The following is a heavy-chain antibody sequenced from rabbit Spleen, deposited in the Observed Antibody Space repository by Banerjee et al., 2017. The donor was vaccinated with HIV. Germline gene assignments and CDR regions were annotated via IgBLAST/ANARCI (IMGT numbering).Heavy chain of an antibody. CDR1: GFSFSSDYY. CDR3: ARDLVAVIGWNFSL. CDR2: IYGGDIHST. Sequence: QSLEESGGDLVKPGASLTLTCTASGFSFSSDYYICWVRQAPGKGLEWIACIYGGDIHSTAYASWAKGRFIMSRTSSTKVTLQMTSLTAADTATYFCARDLVAVIGWNFSLWGQGTLVTVS. V-gene: IGHV1S40*01. J-gene: IGHJ4*01. D-gene: IGHD1-1*01.